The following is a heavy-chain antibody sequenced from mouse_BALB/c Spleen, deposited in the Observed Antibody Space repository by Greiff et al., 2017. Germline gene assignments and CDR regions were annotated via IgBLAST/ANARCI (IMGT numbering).Heavy chain of an antibody. V-gene: IGHV1-80*01. Sequence: VHLVESGAELVRPGSSVKISCKASGYAFSSYWMNWVKQRPGQGLEWIGQIYPGDGDTNYNGKFKVKATLTADKSSSTAYMQLSSLTSEDSAVYFCARYYSSSYGYWGQGTTLTVSS. J-gene: IGHJ2*01. CDR2: IYPGDGDT. CDR1: GYAFSSYW. D-gene: IGHD1-1*01. CDR3: ARYYSSSYGY.